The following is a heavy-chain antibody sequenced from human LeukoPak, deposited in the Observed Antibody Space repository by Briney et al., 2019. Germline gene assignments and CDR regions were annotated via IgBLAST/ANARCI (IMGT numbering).Heavy chain of an antibody. CDR1: GGSISSYY. V-gene: IGHV4-59*01. J-gene: IGHJ5*02. CDR3: ARVGYYGSGLGWFDP. D-gene: IGHD3-10*01. Sequence: SETLSLTCTVSGGSISSYYWSWIRQPPGKGLEWIGYIYYSGSTNYNPSLKSRVTISVDTSKNQFSLKLSSVTAADTAVYYCARVGYYGSGLGWFDPWGQGTLVTLSS. CDR2: IYYSGST.